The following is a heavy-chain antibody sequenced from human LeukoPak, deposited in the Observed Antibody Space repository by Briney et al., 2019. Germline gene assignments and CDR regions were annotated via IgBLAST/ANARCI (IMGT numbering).Heavy chain of an antibody. J-gene: IGHJ4*02. CDR1: GYIFTSYW. CDR2: IYPGDSDT. CDR3: ARPGFSSGVADY. D-gene: IGHD6-19*01. Sequence: GESPKISCKGSGYIFTSYWIGWVRQMPGKGLEWMGIIYPGDSDTKYSPPFQGQVTISADKSNSTAYLEWSSLKASDTAMYYCARPGFSSGVADYWGQGTLVTVSS. V-gene: IGHV5-51*01.